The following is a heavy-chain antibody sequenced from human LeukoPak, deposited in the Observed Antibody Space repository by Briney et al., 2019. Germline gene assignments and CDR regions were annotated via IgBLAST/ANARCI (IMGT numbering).Heavy chain of an antibody. CDR2: INHSGST. CDR1: GGSFSGYY. J-gene: IGHJ5*02. Sequence: SETLSLTCAVYGGSFSGYYWSWIRQPPGKGLEWIGEINHSGSTNYNPSLKSRATISVDTSKNQFSLKLSSVTAADTAMYYCAREAYDVLTSDWFDPWGQGTLVTVSS. V-gene: IGHV4-34*01. CDR3: AREAYDVLTSDWFDP. D-gene: IGHD3-9*01.